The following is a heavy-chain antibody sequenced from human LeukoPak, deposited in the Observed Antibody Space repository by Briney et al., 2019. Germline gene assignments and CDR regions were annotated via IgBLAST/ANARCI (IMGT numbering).Heavy chain of an antibody. CDR2: ISSNGGST. J-gene: IGHJ4*02. D-gene: IGHD6-13*01. CDR3: ARGRVAAAGYFDY. V-gene: IGHV3-64*01. Sequence: PGGSLRLSCAASGFTLSSYAMHWVRQAPGKGLEYVSAISSNGGSTYYANSVKGRFTISRDNSKNTLYLQMGSLRAEDMAVYYCARGRVAAAGYFDYWGQGTLVTVSS. CDR1: GFTLSSYA.